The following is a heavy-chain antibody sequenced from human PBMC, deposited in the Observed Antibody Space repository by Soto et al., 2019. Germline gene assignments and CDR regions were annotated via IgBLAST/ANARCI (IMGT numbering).Heavy chain of an antibody. V-gene: IGHV1-69*08. Sequence: QVQLVQSGAEVKKPGSSVKVSCKASGGTFSSYTISWVRQAPGQGLEWMGRIIPILGIANYAQKFQGRVTISADNSTSTAYMELSSLRSEDTAVYYCARDRSSRPYYYYGMDVWGQGTTVTVSS. J-gene: IGHJ6*02. CDR1: GGTFSSYT. CDR2: IIPILGIA. D-gene: IGHD6-13*01. CDR3: ARDRSSRPYYYYGMDV.